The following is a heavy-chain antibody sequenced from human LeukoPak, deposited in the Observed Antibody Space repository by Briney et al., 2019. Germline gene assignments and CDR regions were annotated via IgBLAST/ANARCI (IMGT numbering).Heavy chain of an antibody. CDR3: ATDIAAAAFDY. D-gene: IGHD6-13*01. CDR1: GGSISSSSYY. V-gene: IGHV4-39*07. J-gene: IGHJ4*02. Sequence: SETLSLTCSVSGGSISSSSYYWGWIRQPPGKGLEWTGSIYYSGSTYYNPSLKSRVTISVDTSKNQFSLKLSSVTAADTAVYYCATDIAAAAFDYWGQGTLVTVSS. CDR2: IYYSGST.